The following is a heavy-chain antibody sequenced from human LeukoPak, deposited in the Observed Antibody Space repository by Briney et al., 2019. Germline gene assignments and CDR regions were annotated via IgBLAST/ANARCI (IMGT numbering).Heavy chain of an antibody. CDR3: ARVSYYDTSVLDY. V-gene: IGHV1-2*02. Sequence: GASVKVSCKASGYTFTGYSMHWVRQAPGQGLEWMGWINPNSGGTNYAQKFQGRVTMTRDTSISTAYMELSSLRPDDTAVYYCARVSYYDTSVLDYWGQGTLVTVSS. J-gene: IGHJ4*02. CDR2: INPNSGGT. CDR1: GYTFTGYS. D-gene: IGHD3-22*01.